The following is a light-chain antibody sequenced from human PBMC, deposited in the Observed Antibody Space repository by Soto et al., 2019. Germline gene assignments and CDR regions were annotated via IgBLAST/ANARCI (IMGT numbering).Light chain of an antibody. J-gene: IGLJ1*01. CDR3: SSYTTSLTPEGA. V-gene: IGLV2-14*03. CDR1: SSDVGDYNL. CDR2: DVS. Sequence: QSALTQPASVSGSPGQSITISCTGTSSDVGDYNLVSWYQQHPGKAPKLMIYDVSTRPSGVSNRFSGSKSGNTASLTISGLQAEDEADYYRSSYTTSLTPEGALGPGTKSPT.